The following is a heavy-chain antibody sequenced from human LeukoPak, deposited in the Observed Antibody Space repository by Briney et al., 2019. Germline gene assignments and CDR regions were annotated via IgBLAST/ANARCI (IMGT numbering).Heavy chain of an antibody. Sequence: KTGGSLRLSCAASGFTFSSYAMSWVRQAPGKGLEWVSAISGSGGSTYYADSVKGQFTISRDNSKNTLYLQMNSLRAEDTAVYYCAKGHSSGYKGDAFDIWGQGTMVTVSS. CDR2: ISGSGGST. V-gene: IGHV3-23*01. CDR1: GFTFSSYA. D-gene: IGHD3-22*01. CDR3: AKGHSSGYKGDAFDI. J-gene: IGHJ3*02.